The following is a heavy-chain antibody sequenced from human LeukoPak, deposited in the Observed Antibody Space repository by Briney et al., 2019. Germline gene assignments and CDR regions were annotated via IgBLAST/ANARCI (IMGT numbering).Heavy chain of an antibody. D-gene: IGHD5-18*01. CDR2: INPSGGST. V-gene: IGHV1-46*01. CDR3: ARDLGTAMVSYYCYRDV. Sequence: GASVKVSCKASGYTFTSYYMHWVRQAPGQGLEWMGIINPSGGSTSYAQKFQGRVTMTRDTSISTAYMELSRLRSDDAAVYYCARDLGTAMVSYYCYRDVWGKGTTVTVSS. CDR1: GYTFTSYY. J-gene: IGHJ6*03.